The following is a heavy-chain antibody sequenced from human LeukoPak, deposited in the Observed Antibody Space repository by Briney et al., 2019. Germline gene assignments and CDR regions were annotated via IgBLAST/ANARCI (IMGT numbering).Heavy chain of an antibody. Sequence: PSETLSLTCTVSGGSISSSSYYWGWIRQPPGKGLEWIGSIYYSGSTYHDPSLKSRVTISVDTSKNQFSLKLSSVTAADTAVYYCARHWPGYYDMDPWGQGTLVTVSS. V-gene: IGHV4-39*01. J-gene: IGHJ5*02. CDR3: ARHWPGYYDMDP. CDR2: IYYSGST. CDR1: GGSISSSSYY. D-gene: IGHD3-9*01.